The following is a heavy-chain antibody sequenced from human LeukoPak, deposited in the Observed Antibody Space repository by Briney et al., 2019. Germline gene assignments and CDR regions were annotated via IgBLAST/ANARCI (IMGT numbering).Heavy chain of an antibody. CDR3: ARGIAVAGYFDY. Sequence: SETLSLTCAVYGVSFSGYYWSWIRQPPGKGLEWIGEINHSGSTNYNPSLKSRVTISVDTSKNQFSLKLSSVTAADTAVYYCARGIAVAGYFDYWGQGNLVTVSS. D-gene: IGHD6-19*01. CDR2: INHSGST. CDR1: GVSFSGYY. J-gene: IGHJ4*02. V-gene: IGHV4-34*01.